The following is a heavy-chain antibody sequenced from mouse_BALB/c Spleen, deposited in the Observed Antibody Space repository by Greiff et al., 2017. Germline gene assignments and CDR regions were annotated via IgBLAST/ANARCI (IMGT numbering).Heavy chain of an antibody. D-gene: IGHD1-2*01. CDR1: GFTFTDYY. CDR2: IRNKANGYTT. J-gene: IGHJ3*01. Sequence: EVHLVESGGGLVQPGGSLRLSCATSGFTFTDYYMSWVRQPPGKALEWLGFIRNKANGYTTEYSASVKGRFTISRDNSQSILYLQMNTLRAEDSATYYCARDGPAKAYWGQGTLVTVSA. CDR3: ARDGPAKAY. V-gene: IGHV7-3*02.